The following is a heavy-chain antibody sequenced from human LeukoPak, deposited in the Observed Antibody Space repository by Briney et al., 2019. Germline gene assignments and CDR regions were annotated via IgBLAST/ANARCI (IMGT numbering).Heavy chain of an antibody. D-gene: IGHD4-23*01. CDR3: AGFYGGNRLGFDY. CDR1: GFSFSSYW. CDR2: MSQDGSHK. Sequence: GGSLRLSCAASGFSFSSYWMSWVRQTPGKGLEWVANMSQDGSHKYYVDSVKGRFIISRDNAKNSLYLQMNSLRAEDTAIYYCAGFYGGNRLGFDYWGQGTLVTVSS. J-gene: IGHJ4*02. V-gene: IGHV3-7*01.